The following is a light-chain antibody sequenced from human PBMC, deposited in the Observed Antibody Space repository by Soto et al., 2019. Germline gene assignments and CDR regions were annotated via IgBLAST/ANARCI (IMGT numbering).Light chain of an antibody. Sequence: EIVLTQSAVTLSVSPGERSTLSSSASQSVRSNLAWYQQKPGQAPSLLLYGASSRATGIPDRFSGSGSGTDFTLTISRLEPEDFAVYYCQQYGTSPLTFGGGTKVDI. CDR3: QQYGTSPLT. V-gene: IGKV3-20*01. CDR1: QSVRSN. J-gene: IGKJ4*01. CDR2: GAS.